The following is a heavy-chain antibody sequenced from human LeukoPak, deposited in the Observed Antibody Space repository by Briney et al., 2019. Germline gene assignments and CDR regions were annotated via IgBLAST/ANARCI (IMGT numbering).Heavy chain of an antibody. J-gene: IGHJ6*03. CDR1: GYTFTSYG. CDR2: ISAYNGNT. CDR3: ARGRRTHDPYYDFWSGYWGYYYYYYMDV. V-gene: IGHV1-18*01. D-gene: IGHD3-3*01. Sequence: GASVKVSCKASGYTFTSYGISWVRQAPGQGLEWMGWISAYNGNTNYAQKLQGRVTMTTDTSTSTAYMELSSLRSEDTAVYYCARGRRTHDPYYDFWSGYWGYYYYYYMDVWGKGTTVTVSS.